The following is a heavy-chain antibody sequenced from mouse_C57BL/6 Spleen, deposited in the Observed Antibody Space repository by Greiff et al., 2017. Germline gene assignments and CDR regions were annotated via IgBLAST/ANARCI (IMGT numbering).Heavy chain of an antibody. Sequence: EVQLQESGAELVKPGASVKLSCTASGFNINDYYMHWVKQRTEQGLGWVGRIDPEEGETKYAPKFQGKATITANTSSNTAYLQLSSLTSEATAVYCCARRGLDGRGYFDDWGKGTTVTVSS. V-gene: IGHV14-2*01. CDR1: GFNINDYY. CDR3: ARRGLDGRGYFDD. J-gene: IGHJ1*03. CDR2: IDPEEGET. D-gene: IGHD1-1*01.